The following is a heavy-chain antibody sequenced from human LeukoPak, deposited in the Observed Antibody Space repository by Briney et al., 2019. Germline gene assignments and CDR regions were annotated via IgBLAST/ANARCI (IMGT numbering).Heavy chain of an antibody. J-gene: IGHJ5*02. CDR1: GYTFTGYY. CDR2: MNPNSGNT. CDR3: ARAQGVLGQRVNWFDP. D-gene: IGHD3-10*01. Sequence: ASVKVSCKASGYTFTGYYMHWVRQATGQGLEWMGWMNPNSGNTGYAQKFQGRVTITRNTSISTAYMELSSLRSEDTAVYYCARAQGVLGQRVNWFDPWGQGTLVTVSS. V-gene: IGHV1-8*03.